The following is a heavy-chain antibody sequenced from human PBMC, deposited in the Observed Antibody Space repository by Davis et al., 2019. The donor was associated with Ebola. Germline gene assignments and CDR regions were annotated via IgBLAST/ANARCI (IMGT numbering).Heavy chain of an antibody. CDR1: GYSFTSYW. CDR2: IDPGDVDT. Sequence: GESLKISCKGSGYSFTSYWIGWVRQMPGKGLEWMGIIDPGDVDTRDSPSFQGQVTIPADKSIITASLQWGSLKASDTAMYYCAGFRARNYHYYGMDVWGQGTTVTVSS. CDR3: AGFRARNYHYYGMDV. D-gene: IGHD1-14*01. J-gene: IGHJ6*02. V-gene: IGHV5-51*01.